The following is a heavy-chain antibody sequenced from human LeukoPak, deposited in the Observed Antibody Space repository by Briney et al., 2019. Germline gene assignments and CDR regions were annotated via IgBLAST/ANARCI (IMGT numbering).Heavy chain of an antibody. Sequence: ASVKVSCKASGGTFSSYAISWVRQAPGQGLEWMGGFDPEDGETIYAQKFQGRVTMTEDTSTDTAYMELSSLRSEDTAVYYCATDGYSGYDWYYFDYWGQGTLVTVSS. J-gene: IGHJ4*02. V-gene: IGHV1-24*01. CDR2: FDPEDGET. D-gene: IGHD5-12*01. CDR3: ATDGYSGYDWYYFDY. CDR1: GGTFSSYA.